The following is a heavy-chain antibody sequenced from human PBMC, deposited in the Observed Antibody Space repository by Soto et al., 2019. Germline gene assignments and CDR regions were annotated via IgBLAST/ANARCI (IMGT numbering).Heavy chain of an antibody. D-gene: IGHD4-17*01. CDR1: GFTLSGSA. CDR3: TRLAYGDHEGLYGMDV. V-gene: IGHV3-73*02. Sequence: EVQLVESGGGLVQPGGSLKLSCAASGFTLSGSAMHWVRQASGKGLAWVGRIRTKANTYATAYGASVKGRFTISRDDSTNTAYLQMNSLKIEDTAVYYCTRLAYGDHEGLYGMDVWGQGTTVTVSS. J-gene: IGHJ6*02. CDR2: IRTKANTYAT.